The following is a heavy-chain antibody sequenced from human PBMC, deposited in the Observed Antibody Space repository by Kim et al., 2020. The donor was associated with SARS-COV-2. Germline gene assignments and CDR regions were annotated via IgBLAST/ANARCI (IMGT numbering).Heavy chain of an antibody. J-gene: IGHJ6*02. CDR2: IDQEGVDT. CDR3: ARARKVTSGSYAYCAMGF. D-gene: IGHD4-17*01. V-gene: IGHV3-7*01. Sequence: GGSLRLSCAASQLTFDKYRMTWVRQAPGQGLEWVASIDQEGVDTYYLDSVKGRFTVSRDNARNSLSLQLNALAGEDTAVYFCARARKVTSGSYAYCAMGFWGQGTAVTVSS. CDR1: QLTFDKYR.